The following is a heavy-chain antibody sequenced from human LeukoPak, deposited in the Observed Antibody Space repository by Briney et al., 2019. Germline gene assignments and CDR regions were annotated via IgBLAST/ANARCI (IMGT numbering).Heavy chain of an antibody. J-gene: IGHJ6*02. Sequence: ASVKVSCKASGYTFSSYGISWVRQAPGQGLEWMGWISVYNGNTKYAQNLQGRVTMTTDTSTSTAYMELRSLGSDDTAVYYCARDLDNNYYGMDVWGQGTTVTVSS. D-gene: IGHD1-14*01. CDR2: ISVYNGNT. CDR1: GYTFSSYG. V-gene: IGHV1-18*01. CDR3: ARDLDNNYYGMDV.